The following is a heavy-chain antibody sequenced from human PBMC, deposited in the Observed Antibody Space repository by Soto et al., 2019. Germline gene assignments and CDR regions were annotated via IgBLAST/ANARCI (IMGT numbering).Heavy chain of an antibody. CDR3: AKGMETTVANFNY. Sequence: PGGSLRLSCAASGFTFSSYGMHWVRQAPGKGLEWVAVISYDGSNKYYADSVKGRFTISRDNSKNTLYLQMNSLRAEDTAVYYCAKGMETTVANFNYWGQGTLVTVSS. J-gene: IGHJ4*02. CDR2: ISYDGSNK. CDR1: GFTFSSYG. V-gene: IGHV3-30*18. D-gene: IGHD4-17*01.